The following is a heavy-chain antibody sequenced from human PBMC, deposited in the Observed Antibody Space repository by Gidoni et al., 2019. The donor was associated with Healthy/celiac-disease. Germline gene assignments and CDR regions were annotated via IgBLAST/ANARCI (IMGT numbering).Heavy chain of an antibody. CDR2: INHSGST. Sequence: QVQLQQWRAGLLKPSATLSLTCAVYAGSFSGYYWSWIRQPPGKGLEWIGEINHSGSTNYNPSLKSRVTISVDTSKNQFSLKLSSVTAADTAVYYCARGPEGRYYFDYWGQGTLVTVSS. CDR1: AGSFSGYY. V-gene: IGHV4-34*01. CDR3: ARGPEGRYYFDY. J-gene: IGHJ4*02.